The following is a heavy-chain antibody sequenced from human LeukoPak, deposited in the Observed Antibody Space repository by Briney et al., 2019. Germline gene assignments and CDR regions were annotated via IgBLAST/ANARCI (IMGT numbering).Heavy chain of an antibody. D-gene: IGHD3-9*01. Sequence: SETLSLTCTVSGGSISSSSYYWGWIRQPPGKGLEWIGSIYYSGSTYYDPSLKSRVTMSVDTSKNQFSLKLSSVTAADTAVYYCARHPGVRYFDWLLPSPFDYWGQGTLVTVSS. V-gene: IGHV4-39*01. CDR3: ARHPGVRYFDWLLPSPFDY. J-gene: IGHJ4*02. CDR1: GGSISSSSYY. CDR2: IYYSGST.